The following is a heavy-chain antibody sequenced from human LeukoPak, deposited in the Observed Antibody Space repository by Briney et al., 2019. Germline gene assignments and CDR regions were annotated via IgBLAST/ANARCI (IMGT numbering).Heavy chain of an antibody. CDR3: ARNLHNYHDSSGYYY. J-gene: IGHJ4*02. V-gene: IGHV4-39*07. D-gene: IGHD3-22*01. Sequence: PSETLSLTCTVSGGSISSSSYYWGWIRQPPGKGLEWIGSIYYSGSTYYNPSLKSRVTISVDTSKNQFSLKLSSVTAADTAVYYCARNLHNYHDSSGYYYWGQGTLVTVSS. CDR1: GGSISSSSYY. CDR2: IYYSGST.